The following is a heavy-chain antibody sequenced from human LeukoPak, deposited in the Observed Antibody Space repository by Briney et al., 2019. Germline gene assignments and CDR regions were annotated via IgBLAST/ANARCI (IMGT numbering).Heavy chain of an antibody. D-gene: IGHD6-25*01. CDR1: GFTFSNYW. Sequence: GGSLRLSCAASGFTFSNYWMHWVRQVPGKGLVWVFSINSDGSNTNYADSVKGRFTISRDNAKNTLYLQMNSLRAEDTAVYYFARDAYAAGALDIWGQGTMVTVSS. V-gene: IGHV3-74*01. CDR2: INSDGSNT. CDR3: ARDAYAAGALDI. J-gene: IGHJ3*02.